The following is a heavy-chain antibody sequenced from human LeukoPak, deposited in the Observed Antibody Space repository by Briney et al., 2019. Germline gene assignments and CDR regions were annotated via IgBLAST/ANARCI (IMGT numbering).Heavy chain of an antibody. Sequence: GASVKVSCKASGYTFTSYYMHWVRQAPGQGLEWMGIINPSGGSTSYAQKFQGRVTMTRDMSTSTVYMELSSLRSEDTAVYYCARDPTTVVTPRYYYYYMDVWGKGTTVTVSS. V-gene: IGHV1-46*01. D-gene: IGHD4-23*01. CDR1: GYTFTSYY. J-gene: IGHJ6*03. CDR2: INPSGGST. CDR3: ARDPTTVVTPRYYYYYMDV.